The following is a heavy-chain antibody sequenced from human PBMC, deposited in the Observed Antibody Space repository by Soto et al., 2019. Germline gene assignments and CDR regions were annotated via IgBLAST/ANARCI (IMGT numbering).Heavy chain of an antibody. V-gene: IGHV3-23*01. D-gene: IGHD2-8*01. CDR2: MSGSGGST. J-gene: IGHJ6*03. CDR1: GFTFSSYA. CDR3: ARKGAYCTNGVCYTENYYYYMDV. Sequence: GGSLRLSCAASGFTFSSYAMTWARQAPGKGLEWVSAMSGSGGSTYYADSVKGRFTISRDNSKNTVYLQMNSLRAEDTAVYYCARKGAYCTNGVCYTENYYYYMDVWGKGTTVTVSS.